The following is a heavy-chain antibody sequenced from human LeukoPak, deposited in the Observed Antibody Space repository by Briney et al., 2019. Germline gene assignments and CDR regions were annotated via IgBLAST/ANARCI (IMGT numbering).Heavy chain of an antibody. J-gene: IGHJ4*02. CDR3: AKDDAYLQYDD. V-gene: IGHV3-23*01. CDR1: GFTFSHHG. CDR2: VCPSGART. D-gene: IGHD5-24*01. Sequence: GGTLRLSCAASGFTFSHHGMNWVRLAPGKGPEWVSGVCPSGARTYYADSVKGRFTVSRDNSKNMVFLQMNSLRDEDTAIYYCAKDDAYLQYDDWGQGTLVTVSS.